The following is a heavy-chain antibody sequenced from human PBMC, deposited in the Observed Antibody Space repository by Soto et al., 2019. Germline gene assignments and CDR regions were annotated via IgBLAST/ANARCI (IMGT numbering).Heavy chain of an antibody. Sequence: SLKVSCKSSGGTFSSFINYPINWVRQAPGQGLEWMGGIVPNVGTVNYAQKFRGKVTITADKSTGTAYMELSSLRSEDTALYYCARRDTSGFTGYFDNWGQGKPVTVSS. CDR3: ARRDTSGFTGYFDN. CDR2: IVPNVGTV. D-gene: IGHD3-3*01. CDR1: GGTFSSFINYP. J-gene: IGHJ4*02. V-gene: IGHV1-69*06.